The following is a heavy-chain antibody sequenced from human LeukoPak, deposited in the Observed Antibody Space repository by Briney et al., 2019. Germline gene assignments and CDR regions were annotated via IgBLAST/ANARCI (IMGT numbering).Heavy chain of an antibody. J-gene: IGHJ4*02. CDR2: IYYSGST. CDR3: ARARNAFDF. Sequence: KTSETLSLTSTVSGVTISSISYYWGWIRQPPGKRLERIGSIYYSGSTNYNPSLKSRVTISVDTSKNQFSLKLSSVTATDTAVYYCARARNAFDFGGQGTLVSVSS. V-gene: IGHV4-39*01. CDR1: GVTISSISYY.